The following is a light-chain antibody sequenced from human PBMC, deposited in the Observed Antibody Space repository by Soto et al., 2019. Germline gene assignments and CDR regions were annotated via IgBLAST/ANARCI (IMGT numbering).Light chain of an antibody. V-gene: IGKV1-9*01. J-gene: IGKJ2*01. CDR3: QQLTNFRLT. CDR2: GAS. Sequence: DIQLTQSPSFLSASVEDRVTISGQASYDISSSLAWYQQRPGKAPQLLVYGASTLPSGVPSRFSGSGSGTDFTLTISRLQPEDFATYYCQQLTNFRLTFGQVTKLDIK. CDR1: YDISSS.